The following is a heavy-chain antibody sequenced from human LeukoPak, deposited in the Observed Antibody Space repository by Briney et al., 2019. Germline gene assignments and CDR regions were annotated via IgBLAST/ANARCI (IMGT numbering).Heavy chain of an antibody. V-gene: IGHV1-3*03. D-gene: IGHD3-22*01. Sequence: ASVKVSCKASGYTFTSYAMHWVRQAPGQRLEWMGWINAGNGNTKYSQEFQGRVTITRDTSASTAYMELSSLRSEDTAVYYCARGDAYYYDSSGYYLDYWGQGTLVTVSS. CDR1: GYTFTSYA. J-gene: IGHJ4*02. CDR2: INAGNGNT. CDR3: ARGDAYYYDSSGYYLDY.